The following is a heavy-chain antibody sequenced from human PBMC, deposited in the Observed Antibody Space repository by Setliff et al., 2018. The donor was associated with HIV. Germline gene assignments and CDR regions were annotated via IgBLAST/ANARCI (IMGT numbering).Heavy chain of an antibody. CDR2: IIPIFGTS. V-gene: IGHV1-69*13. Sequence: SVKVSCKASGGTFSSSVISWVRQAPGQGLEWMGGIIPIFGTSKYAEKFQGRVSITAEESASTLYMELSSLRSEDTAVYYCARDGTDYSSSSSLTYWGQGTLVTVSS. D-gene: IGHD4-4*01. CDR3: ARDGTDYSSSSSLTY. J-gene: IGHJ4*02. CDR1: GGTFSSSV.